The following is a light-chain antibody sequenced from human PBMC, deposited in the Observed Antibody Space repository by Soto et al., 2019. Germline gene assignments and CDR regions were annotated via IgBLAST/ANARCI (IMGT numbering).Light chain of an antibody. CDR3: QQYNNWWT. J-gene: IGKJ1*01. CDR1: QRVDSN. V-gene: IGKV3-15*01. CDR2: GAS. Sequence: EILMTQSPATLSVSPGERATLSCTARQRVDSNLAWYQQKPGQAPRLLIYGASTRATGITARFSGSGSGTEFTLTIISLQSEDFGVYYWQQYNNWWTFGEGTKVDIK.